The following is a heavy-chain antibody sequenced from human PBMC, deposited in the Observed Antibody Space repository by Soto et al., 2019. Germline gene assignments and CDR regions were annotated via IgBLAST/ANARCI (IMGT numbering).Heavy chain of an antibody. Sequence: QVQLQESGPGLVKPSETLSLTCTVSGGSVNSDSYYWSWTRQPPGKRLEWIGSLYYSGSPNYNPSLKIRVTISVDTSKNQFSLGLSSVTAADTAVYFCGRESREFSSSGGLDVWGQGTTVTVSS. CDR1: GGSVNSDSYY. V-gene: IGHV4-61*01. CDR2: LYYSGSP. CDR3: GRESREFSSSGGLDV. D-gene: IGHD3-10*01. J-gene: IGHJ6*02.